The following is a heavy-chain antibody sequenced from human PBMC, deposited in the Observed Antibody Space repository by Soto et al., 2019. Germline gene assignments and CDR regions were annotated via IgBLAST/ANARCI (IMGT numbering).Heavy chain of an antibody. CDR1: GGTFSSYA. D-gene: IGHD4-17*01. J-gene: IGHJ6*02. CDR3: ARAHYGDVLGGMDV. CDR2: IIPIFGTA. V-gene: IGHV1-69*12. Sequence: QVQLVQSGAEVKKPGSSVKVSCKASGGTFSSYAISWVRQAPGQGLEWMGGIIPIFGTANYAQKFQGRVTXXAXEXTSTTYMELSSLRSEDTAVYYCARAHYGDVLGGMDVWGQGTTVTVSS.